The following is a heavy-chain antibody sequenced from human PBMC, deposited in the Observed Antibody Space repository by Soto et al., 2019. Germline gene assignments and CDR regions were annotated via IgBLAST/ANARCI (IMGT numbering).Heavy chain of an antibody. D-gene: IGHD3-10*01. CDR3: ARLTSGPVYFDY. CDR2: IYYSGST. V-gene: IGHV4-31*03. CDR1: GGSISSGGYY. J-gene: IGHJ4*02. Sequence: QVQLQESGPGLVKPSQTLSLTCTVSGGSISSGGYYWSWIRQHPGKGLEWIGYIYYSGSTYYNPSLKRRVTISVDTTKNQFSLKLSSVTAADTAVYYCARLTSGPVYFDYWGQGTLVTVSS.